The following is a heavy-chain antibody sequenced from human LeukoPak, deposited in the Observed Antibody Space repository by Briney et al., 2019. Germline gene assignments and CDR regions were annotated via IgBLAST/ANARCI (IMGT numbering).Heavy chain of an antibody. V-gene: IGHV1-18*01. CDR2: ISAYNGNT. CDR3: ARVSSVAGTRYDAFDI. D-gene: IGHD6-19*01. CDR1: GYTFTSYG. J-gene: IGHJ3*02. Sequence: ASVKVSCKASGYTFTSYGISWVRQAPGQGLEWMGWISAYNGNTNYAQKLQGRVTMTTDTSTSTAYRELRSLRSDDTAVYYCARVSSVAGTRYDAFDIWGQGTMVTVSS.